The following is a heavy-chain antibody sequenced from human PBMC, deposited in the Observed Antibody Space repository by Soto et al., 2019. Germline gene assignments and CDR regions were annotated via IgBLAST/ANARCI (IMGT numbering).Heavy chain of an antibody. CDR1: GGSITSSSHF. Sequence: SSEILSLTCSASGGSITSSSHFWGWVRQPPGKGLEWIGTIYFTGNTYYTPSLKSRLTMSIDTSKNEFSLRLNSVTAADTAVYYCAGQTFTIAAASYGRSNWFDPWGPGTLVAVSS. J-gene: IGHJ5*02. CDR2: IYFTGNT. D-gene: IGHD6-25*01. V-gene: IGHV4-39*01. CDR3: AGQTFTIAAASYGRSNWFDP.